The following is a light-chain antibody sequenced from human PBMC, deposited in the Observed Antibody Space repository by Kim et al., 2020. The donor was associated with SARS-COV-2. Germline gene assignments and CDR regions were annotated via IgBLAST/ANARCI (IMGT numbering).Light chain of an antibody. CDR3: QQSYSVPWT. Sequence: DIQMTQSPSTLSASVGDTVTITCRASQPIDRYLNWYQQAPGNAPKALIYASSILQVGVPSRFSGSGSGTEFTLTISSLLPEDFATYFCQQSYSVPWTFAQGTKVEIK. V-gene: IGKV1-39*01. CDR1: QPIDRY. CDR2: ASS. J-gene: IGKJ1*01.